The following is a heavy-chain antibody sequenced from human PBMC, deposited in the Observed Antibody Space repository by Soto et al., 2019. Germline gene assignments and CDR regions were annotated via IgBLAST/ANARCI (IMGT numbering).Heavy chain of an antibody. CDR3: AKDLGGGPLEY. J-gene: IGHJ4*02. V-gene: IGHV3-30*18. CDR1: GLPHSNFA. CDR2: ISYDGSNK. Sequence: GGSLRLSCTASGLPHSNFAMMWVRQAPGKGLEWVAVISYDGSNKYYADSVKGRFTISRDNSKSTLYLQMNSLRAEDTAVYYCAKDLGGGPLEYWGQGTLVTVSS. D-gene: IGHD3-16*01.